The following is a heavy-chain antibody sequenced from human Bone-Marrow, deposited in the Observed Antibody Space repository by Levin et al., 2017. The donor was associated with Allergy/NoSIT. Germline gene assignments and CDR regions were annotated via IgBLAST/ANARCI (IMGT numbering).Heavy chain of an antibody. J-gene: IGHJ4*02. Sequence: TGGSLRLSCAVSGLTVHNNYMTWVRQAPGKGLEWVSLIYSAGGTYYADSVKGRFTISRDKSKNTVYLQMNSLRQEDTAIYYCAGRGGLPHWGQGALVTVSS. V-gene: IGHV3-53*01. CDR1: GLTVHNNY. CDR3: AGRGGLPH. CDR2: IYSAGGT. D-gene: IGHD3-16*01.